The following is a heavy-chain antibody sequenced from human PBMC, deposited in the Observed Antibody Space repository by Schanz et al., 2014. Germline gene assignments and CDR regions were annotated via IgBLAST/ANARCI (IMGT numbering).Heavy chain of an antibody. CDR2: ISGSGGST. J-gene: IGHJ4*02. V-gene: IGHV3-23*04. D-gene: IGHD2-15*01. CDR1: GFTFRSYA. CDR3: VKDDRGDVVVVAANY. Sequence: EVQLVESGGGLVQPGGSLRLSCIGSGFTFRSYALGWVRQAPGKGLEWVSAISGSGGSTVYADSVKGRFTISRDNSNNTVFLQMNSLRAEDTAVYYCVKDDRGDVVVVAANYWGQGAQVIVSS.